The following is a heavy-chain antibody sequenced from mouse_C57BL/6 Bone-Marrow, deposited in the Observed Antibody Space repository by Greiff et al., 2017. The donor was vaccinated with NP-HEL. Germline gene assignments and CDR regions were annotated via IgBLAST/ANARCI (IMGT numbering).Heavy chain of an antibody. D-gene: IGHD1-1*01. V-gene: IGHV3-6*01. Sequence: EVKLMESGPGLVKPSQSLSLTCSVTGYSITSGYYWNWIRQFPGNKLEWMGYISYDGSNNYNPSLKNRISITRDTSKNQFFLKLNSVTTEDTATYYCARVLLRSPYFDYWGQGTTLTVSS. J-gene: IGHJ2*01. CDR1: GYSITSGYY. CDR3: ARVLLRSPYFDY. CDR2: ISYDGSN.